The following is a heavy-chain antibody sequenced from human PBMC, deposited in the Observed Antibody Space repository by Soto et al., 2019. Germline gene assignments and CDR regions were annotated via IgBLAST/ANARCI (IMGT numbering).Heavy chain of an antibody. J-gene: IGHJ4*02. D-gene: IGHD6-19*01. CDR2: ISGRGSST. V-gene: IGHV3-48*03. CDR3: ARDRGYNTGWYGGAVDF. CDR1: EFTFKTYE. Sequence: EVQLVESGGGLVQPGESLRLSCAASEFTFKTYEMNWVRQAPGKGLEWVAYISGRGSSTFYADSVKGRFSISRDNDNDSVSLLMNNLRVDDTAVYYCARDRGYNTGWYGGAVDFWGQGTLATVSS.